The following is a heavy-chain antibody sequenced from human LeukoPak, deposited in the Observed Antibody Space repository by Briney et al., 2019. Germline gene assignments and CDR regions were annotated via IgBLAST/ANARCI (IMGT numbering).Heavy chain of an antibody. D-gene: IGHD3-10*01. CDR2: IWYDGSHQ. V-gene: IGHV3-33*08. CDR1: GFSFSTYG. J-gene: IGHJ5*02. CDR3: ARDLGLRYGSGAYRFDP. Sequence: GGSLRLSCAAYGFSFSTYGMHWVRQAPGKRLESVAVIWYDGSHQYYADSVEGRFTISRDMSNNTLYLQMNNLRVDDTALYYCARDLGLRYGSGAYRFDPWGQGTQVIVSS.